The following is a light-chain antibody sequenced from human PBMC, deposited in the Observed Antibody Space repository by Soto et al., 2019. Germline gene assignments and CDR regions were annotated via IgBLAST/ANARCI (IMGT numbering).Light chain of an antibody. V-gene: IGLV2-14*03. Sequence: QSALTQPASVSGSPGQSITISCTGTSSDVGGYNYVSWYQQHPGKAPKLMIYDVSIRPSWVSNRFSGSKSGNTASLTISGLQAEDEADYYCSSYTSSSTLKVFGGGTKLTVL. CDR1: SSDVGGYNY. CDR2: DVS. J-gene: IGLJ2*01. CDR3: SSYTSSSTLKV.